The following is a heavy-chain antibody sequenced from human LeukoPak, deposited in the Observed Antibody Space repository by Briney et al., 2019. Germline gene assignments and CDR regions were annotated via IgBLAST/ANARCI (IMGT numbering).Heavy chain of an antibody. D-gene: IGHD5-18*01. V-gene: IGHV1-46*01. Sequence: ASVKVSCKASGYTFTSYYIHWVRQAPGQGLEWMGIINPSGGSTSYAQKFQGRVTITADESTSTAYMELSSLRFEDTAVYYCARDSHRIYSYGLFDYWGQGTLVTVSS. J-gene: IGHJ4*02. CDR1: GYTFTSYY. CDR3: ARDSHRIYSYGLFDY. CDR2: INPSGGST.